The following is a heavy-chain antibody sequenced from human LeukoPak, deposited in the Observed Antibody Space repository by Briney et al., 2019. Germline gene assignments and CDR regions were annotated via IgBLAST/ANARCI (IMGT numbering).Heavy chain of an antibody. J-gene: IGHJ5*02. Sequence: SETLSLTCTVSGGSISGYYWSWIRQPPGQGLEWIAYIHSNGYTNYNPSLKSRVTVSVDTSKNQFSLKVTSVTAADTAMYYCTKREGPMSGSYDYFDPWGQGTLVTVS. CDR3: TKREGPMSGSYDYFDP. D-gene: IGHD1-26*01. CDR2: IHSNGYT. CDR1: GGSISGYY. V-gene: IGHV4-4*09.